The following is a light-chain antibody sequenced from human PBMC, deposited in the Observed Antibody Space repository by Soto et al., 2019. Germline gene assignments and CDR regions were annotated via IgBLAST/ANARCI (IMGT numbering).Light chain of an antibody. CDR2: DNN. Sequence: QSVLTQPPSVSAAPGQKVTISCSGSSSNIGNNYVSWYQQLPGTAPKLLIYDNNKRPSGIPDRFSASKSADTASLTISGLQAEDEANYYCCSYTTSTTYVFGTGTKVTVL. CDR1: SSNIGNNY. J-gene: IGLJ1*01. V-gene: IGLV1-51*01. CDR3: CSYTTSTTYV.